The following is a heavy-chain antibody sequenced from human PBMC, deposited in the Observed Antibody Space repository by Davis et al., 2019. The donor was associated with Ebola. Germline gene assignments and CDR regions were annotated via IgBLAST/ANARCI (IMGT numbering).Heavy chain of an antibody. Sequence: MPSETLSLTCTVSGGSISSSSYYWGWIRQPPGKGLEWIGSIYYSGSTYYNPSLKSRVTISVDTSKNQFSLKLSSVTATDTAVYYCARLDAYWGQGTLVTVSS. V-gene: IGHV4-39*01. D-gene: IGHD3/OR15-3a*01. CDR1: GGSISSSSYY. J-gene: IGHJ4*02. CDR3: ARLDAY. CDR2: IYYSGST.